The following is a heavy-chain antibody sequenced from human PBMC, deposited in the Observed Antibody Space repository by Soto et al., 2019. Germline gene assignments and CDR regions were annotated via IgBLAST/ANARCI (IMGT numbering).Heavy chain of an antibody. Sequence: QVQLVESGGGVVQPGRSLRLSCITSGFTFDTYGMHWVRQAPGKGLEWVAVIWHDGSKKYHADSVKGRFTMSRDNSKNTVYLQTNSLRGEDTAIYYCARDSGLSGIDVWGQGIAVTVSS. CDR1: GFTFDTYG. CDR2: IWHDGSKK. CDR3: ARDSGLSGIDV. J-gene: IGHJ6*02. D-gene: IGHD3-10*01. V-gene: IGHV3-33*01.